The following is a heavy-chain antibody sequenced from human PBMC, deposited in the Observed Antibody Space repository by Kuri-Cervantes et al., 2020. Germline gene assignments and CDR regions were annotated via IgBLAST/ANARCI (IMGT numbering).Heavy chain of an antibody. Sequence: GESLKISCAASGFTFSSYAMHWVRQAPGKGLEWMGGFDPEDGETIYAQKFQGRVTMTEDTSTDTAYMELSSLRSEDTAVYYCATSVIMGCSSTSCSIDYWGQGTLVTVSS. CDR3: ATSVIMGCSSTSCSIDY. CDR1: GFTFSSYA. D-gene: IGHD2-2*01. CDR2: FDPEDGET. J-gene: IGHJ4*02. V-gene: IGHV1-24*01.